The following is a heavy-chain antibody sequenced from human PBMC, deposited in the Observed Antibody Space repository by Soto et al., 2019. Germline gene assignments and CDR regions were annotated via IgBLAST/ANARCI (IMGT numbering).Heavy chain of an antibody. D-gene: IGHD2-2*01. V-gene: IGHV3-23*01. CDR1: GFTFSSYA. Sequence: PGGSLRLSCAASGFTFSSYAMSWVRQAPGKGLEWVSAISGSGGSTYYADSVKGRFTISRDNSKNTLYLQMNSLRAEDTAVYYCAKDPRKVPATAMFDYWGQGTLVTVSS. J-gene: IGHJ4*02. CDR2: ISGSGGST. CDR3: AKDPRKVPATAMFDY.